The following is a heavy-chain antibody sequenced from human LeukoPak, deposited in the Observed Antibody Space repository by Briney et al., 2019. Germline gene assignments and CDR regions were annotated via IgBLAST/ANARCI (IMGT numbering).Heavy chain of an antibody. J-gene: IGHJ3*02. CDR3: ATDRERAFDI. CDR1: GGSITSHY. D-gene: IGHD1-1*01. CDR2: IYYTGST. Sequence: SETLSLTCIVSGGSITSHYWSWIRQPPGKGLEWIGCIYYTGSTSYNSSLKSRVTISVDTSKNRFSLKPSSVTAADTAVYYCATDRERAFDIWGQGTMVTVSS. V-gene: IGHV4-59*11.